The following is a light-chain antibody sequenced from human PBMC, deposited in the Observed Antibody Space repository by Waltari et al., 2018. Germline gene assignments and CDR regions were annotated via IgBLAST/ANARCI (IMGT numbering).Light chain of an antibody. CDR1: QSLQVAY. V-gene: IGKV3-20*01. CDR2: GAL. Sequence: EIVLPQSPGTLSLSPGEQATLSCRAIQSLQVAYVAWYQQKSGQAPRLLIYGALYRAADSPDRFSGSGSGTDFTLTITRLEPEDFAVYYCQQYDTSPATFGQGTKVEMK. CDR3: QQYDTSPAT. J-gene: IGKJ2*01.